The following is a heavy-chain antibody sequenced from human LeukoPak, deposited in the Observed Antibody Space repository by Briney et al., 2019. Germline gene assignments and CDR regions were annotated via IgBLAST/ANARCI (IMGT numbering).Heavy chain of an antibody. CDR1: GFTFSSYG. CDR2: IRYDGSNK. J-gene: IGHJ5*02. Sequence: GGSLRLSCAASGFTFSSYGMHWVRQAPGKGLEWVAFIRYDGSNKYYADSVKGRFTISRDNSKNTLYLQMNSLRAEDTAVYYCATRTLGVVGATPAWGQGTLVTVSS. D-gene: IGHD1-26*01. CDR3: ATRTLGVVGATPA. V-gene: IGHV3-30*02.